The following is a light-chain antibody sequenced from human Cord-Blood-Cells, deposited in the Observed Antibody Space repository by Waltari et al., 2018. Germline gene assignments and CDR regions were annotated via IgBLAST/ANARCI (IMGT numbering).Light chain of an antibody. CDR3: SSYTSSSTYV. CDR2: EVS. CDR1: SSYVGGYNY. Sequence: QSALTQPASVSGSPGQSITISCTGTSSYVGGYNYGSWYQQHPGKAPKLMIYEVSNRPSGVSNRFSGSKSGNTASLTISGLQAEDEADYYCSSYTSSSTYVFGTGTKVTVL. J-gene: IGLJ1*01. V-gene: IGLV2-14*01.